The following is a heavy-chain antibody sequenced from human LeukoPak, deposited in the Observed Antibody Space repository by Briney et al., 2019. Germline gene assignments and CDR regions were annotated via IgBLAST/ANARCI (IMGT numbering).Heavy chain of an antibody. J-gene: IGHJ4*02. D-gene: IGHD3-22*01. V-gene: IGHV3-23*01. CDR2: IIGSGGSA. CDR3: AKDLYDSSGYRLFDY. CDR1: GFSFSSYA. Sequence: GGSLRLSCAASGFSFSSYAMSWVRQAPGKGLEWVSTIIGSGGSAYYADSVKGQFTTSRDNFKNTLYLQMNSLRVEDTAVYYCAKDLYDSSGYRLFDYWGQGALVTVSS.